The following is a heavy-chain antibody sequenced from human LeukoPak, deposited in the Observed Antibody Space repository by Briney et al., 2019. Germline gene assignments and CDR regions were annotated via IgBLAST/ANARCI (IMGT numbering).Heavy chain of an antibody. CDR3: AKDLRTIAVAGRGRGYYFDY. CDR2: ISGSGGST. Sequence: GGSLRLSCAASGFTFSSYAMSWVRQAPGKGLEWVSAISGSGGSTYYADSVKGRFTISRDNSKDTLYLQMSSLRAEDTAVYYCAKDLRTIAVAGRGRGYYFDYWGQGTLVTVSS. CDR1: GFTFSSYA. V-gene: IGHV3-23*01. J-gene: IGHJ4*02. D-gene: IGHD6-19*01.